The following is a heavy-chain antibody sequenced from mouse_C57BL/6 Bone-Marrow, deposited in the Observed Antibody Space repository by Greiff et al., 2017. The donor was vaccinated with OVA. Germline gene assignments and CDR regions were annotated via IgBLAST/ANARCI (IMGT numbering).Heavy chain of an antibody. CDR2: ISDGGSYT. Sequence: EVQGVESGGGLVKPGGSLKLSCAASGFTFSSYAMSWVRQTPEKRLEWVATISDGGSYTYYPDNVKGRFTISRDNAKKNLYLQMSHLKSEDTAMYYCARGGGGTAYAMDYWGQGTSVTVSS. J-gene: IGHJ4*01. CDR3: ARGGGGTAYAMDY. CDR1: GFTFSSYA. D-gene: IGHD4-1*01. V-gene: IGHV5-4*01.